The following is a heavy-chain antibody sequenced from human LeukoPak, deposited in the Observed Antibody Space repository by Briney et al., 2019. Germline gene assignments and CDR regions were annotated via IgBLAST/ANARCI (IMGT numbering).Heavy chain of an antibody. J-gene: IGHJ4*02. CDR1: GLTFSIYE. Sequence: GGSPRLSCAASGLTFSIYEMNWVRQAPGKGLEWVSYISSSRSNTVYYADSVKGRFTISRDDAKNSLYLQMNSLRAEDTAVYYCARDLYFYGSGNYVPGFPDYWGQGTLVTVSS. V-gene: IGHV3-48*03. CDR2: ISSSRSNTV. D-gene: IGHD3-10*01. CDR3: ARDLYFYGSGNYVPGFPDY.